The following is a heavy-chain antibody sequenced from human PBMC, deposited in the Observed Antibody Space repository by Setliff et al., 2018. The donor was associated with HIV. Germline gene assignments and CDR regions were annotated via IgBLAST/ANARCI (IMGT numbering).Heavy chain of an antibody. CDR2: INPNSGGT. J-gene: IGHJ5*02. Sequence: GASVKVSCKASGYTFTSYDINWVRQAPGQGLEWMGWINPNSGGTTYAQKFQGRVTITRDTSASTAYMELSSLRSEDTAVYYCARSSDVLQFLEWLDTRFDPWGQGTLVTVSS. CDR3: ARSSDVLQFLEWLDTRFDP. D-gene: IGHD3-3*01. CDR1: GYTFTSYD. V-gene: IGHV1-8*03.